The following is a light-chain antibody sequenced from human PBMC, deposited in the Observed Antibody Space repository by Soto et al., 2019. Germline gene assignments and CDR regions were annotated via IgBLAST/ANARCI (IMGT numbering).Light chain of an antibody. CDR3: QSYDSNIWV. CDR2: EDN. Sequence: FMLTQPHSVSESPGKTVTISCTRSSGSIPSNYVQWYQQRPGSAPTSVIYEDNQRPSGVPDRFSGSIDSSSNSASLTISGLKTDDEADYYCQSYDSNIWVFGGGTQLTVL. V-gene: IGLV6-57*03. CDR1: SGSIPSNY. J-gene: IGLJ3*02.